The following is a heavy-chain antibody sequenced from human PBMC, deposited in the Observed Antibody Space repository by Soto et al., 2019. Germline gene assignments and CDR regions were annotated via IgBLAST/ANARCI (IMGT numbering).Heavy chain of an antibody. J-gene: IGHJ6*02. CDR2: LYYGGT. CDR3: QRELWLTASPNDKYYYYALDV. V-gene: IGHV4-61*01. CDR1: GVSVSNRTHY. D-gene: IGHD5-18*01. Sequence: PSETLSLTCEVSGVSVSNRTHYWTWIRQPPGKGLEWIGFLYYGGTNYNRSLKSRLTIALDTSTNHISLNLSSVTAADTADYYSQRELWLTASPNDKYYYYALDVWGQGTTVTVSS.